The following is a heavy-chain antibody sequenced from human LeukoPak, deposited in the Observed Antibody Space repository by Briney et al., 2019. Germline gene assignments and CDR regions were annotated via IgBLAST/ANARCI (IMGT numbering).Heavy chain of an antibody. CDR3: ARSDAGTHFDY. Sequence: GESLKISCKGSGYSFTSDWIGWVLQMPGKALEWMGIIYPGDSDTRYSPSFQGQVTISADKSISTAYLQWSSLQASDTAMYYCARSDAGTHFDYWGQGSLVIVSS. V-gene: IGHV5-51*01. D-gene: IGHD1-26*01. CDR2: IYPGDSDT. J-gene: IGHJ4*02. CDR1: GYSFTSDW.